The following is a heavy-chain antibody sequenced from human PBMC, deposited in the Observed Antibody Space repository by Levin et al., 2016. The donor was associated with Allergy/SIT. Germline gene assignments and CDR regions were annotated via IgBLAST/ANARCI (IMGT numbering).Heavy chain of an antibody. J-gene: IGHJ4*02. CDR3: AREPVFNNFHSSGHSD. V-gene: IGHV4-59*06. D-gene: IGHD2-15*01. CDR1: GGSISSNN. Sequence: SETLSLTCTVSGGSISSNNWSWIRQHPGKGLEWIGYIYYTGTTYYIPSLKSRLTISVDTSKNHFSLKLTSVTAADTAVYYCAREPVFNNFHSSGHSDWGQGTLVTVSS. CDR2: IYYTGTT.